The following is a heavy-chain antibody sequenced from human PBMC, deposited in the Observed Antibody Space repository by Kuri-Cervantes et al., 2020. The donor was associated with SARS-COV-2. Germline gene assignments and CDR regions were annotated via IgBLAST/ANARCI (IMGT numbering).Heavy chain of an antibody. CDR1: GFTVSSNC. Sequence: SETLSLTCAASGFTVSSNCMSWVRQAPGKGLEWIGEINHSGGTKYKPSLKGRVSISVDASKNQISLKLTSVTAADAAVYYCARGHIGVVPSPILGLGPHYYYYHMDIWGQGTTVTVSS. D-gene: IGHD2-2*01. CDR3: ARGHIGVVPSPILGLGPHYYYYHMDI. V-gene: IGHV4-34*01. J-gene: IGHJ6*02. CDR2: INHSGGT.